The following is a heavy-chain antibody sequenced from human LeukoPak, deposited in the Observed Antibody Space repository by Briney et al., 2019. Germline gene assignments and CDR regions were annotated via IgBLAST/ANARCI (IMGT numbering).Heavy chain of an antibody. D-gene: IGHD3-10*01. CDR1: GFTFSSYA. CDR2: ISGDGRHK. V-gene: IGHV3-74*01. Sequence: SGGSLRLSCAASGFTFSSYAMSWVRQAPGKGLVWVSRISGDGRHKYYADSVKGRFTMSRDNAKNTLYLQTNSRRAEDTAVYYCARGSAGNYYHHNDYWGQGTLVTVST. CDR3: ARGSAGNYYHHNDY. J-gene: IGHJ4*01.